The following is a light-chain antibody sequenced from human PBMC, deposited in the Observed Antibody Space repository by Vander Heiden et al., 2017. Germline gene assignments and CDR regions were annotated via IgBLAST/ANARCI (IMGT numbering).Light chain of an antibody. CDR1: QSISKY. CDR3: QQGYSSPPMYS. CDR2: AAS. Sequence: DIQMTPSPSSLSASVGDRVSITCRASQSISKYLNWYQQKPGKAPKLLVYAASTLQSGVPSRFSGSGSGTDFTLTISSLQPADFATYYCQQGYSSPPMYSFGQGTKLEIK. V-gene: IGKV1-39*01. J-gene: IGKJ2*03.